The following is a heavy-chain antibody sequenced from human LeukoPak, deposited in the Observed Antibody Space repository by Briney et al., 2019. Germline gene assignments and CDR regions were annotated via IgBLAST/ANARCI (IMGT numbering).Heavy chain of an antibody. J-gene: IGHJ2*01. Sequence: GGSLRLSCAASGFTFNTYDMHWVRQAPGKGLEWLTIISYDGSNKYYVDSVKGRFTISRDNSKNPLYLQMNGLRVDDTAIYFCARGPDRTYWYFDFWGRGTLVTVS. D-gene: IGHD1-14*01. V-gene: IGHV3-30*03. CDR2: ISYDGSNK. CDR1: GFTFNTYD. CDR3: ARGPDRTYWYFDF.